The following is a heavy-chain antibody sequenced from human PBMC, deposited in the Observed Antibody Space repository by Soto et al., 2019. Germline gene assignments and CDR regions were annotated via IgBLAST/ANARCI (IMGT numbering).Heavy chain of an antibody. D-gene: IGHD6-19*01. CDR2: IKKKTDGGTT. CDR1: VFTFSDAW. J-gene: IGHJ4*02. V-gene: IGHV3-15*01. Sequence: PGGSLRLSCASSVFTFSDAWMSCVRHAPGKGLEWVGLIKKKTDGGTTDYAAPVKGRFTISRDDSKNTLYLQMSSLKTEDTAVYYCRTQWMDWGQGTLGIVSS. CDR3: RTQWMD.